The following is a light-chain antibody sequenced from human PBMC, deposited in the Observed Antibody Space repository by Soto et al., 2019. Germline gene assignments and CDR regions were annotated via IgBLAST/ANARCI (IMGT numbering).Light chain of an antibody. Sequence: QSALTQPPSVSGAPGQRVTISCTGSSSNIGAGYDVHWYHQLPGTAPKLLIYVNNNRPSGVPDRFSGSKSGTSASLAITGLQAEDEADYYCQSYDSSLSGVVFGGGTKLTVL. CDR3: QSYDSSLSGVV. CDR1: SSNIGAGYD. J-gene: IGLJ2*01. CDR2: VNN. V-gene: IGLV1-40*01.